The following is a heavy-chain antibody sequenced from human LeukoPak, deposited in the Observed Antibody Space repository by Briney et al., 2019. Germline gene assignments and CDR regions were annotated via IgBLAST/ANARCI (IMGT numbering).Heavy chain of an antibody. CDR2: ISGGGGST. J-gene: IGHJ4*02. Sequence: GGSLRLSCAVSGFTFSSYAMSWVRQAPGKGLEWVSAISGGGGSTYYADSVKGRFTISRDNSKNTLYLQMNSLRAEDTAVYYCAKDLSTTYYYDSSGSLDYWGQGTLVTVSS. CDR3: AKDLSTTYYYDSSGSLDY. CDR1: GFTFSSYA. D-gene: IGHD3-22*01. V-gene: IGHV3-23*01.